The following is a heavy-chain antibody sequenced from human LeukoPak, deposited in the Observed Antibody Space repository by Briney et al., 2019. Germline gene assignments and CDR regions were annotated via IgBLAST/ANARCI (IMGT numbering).Heavy chain of an antibody. Sequence: PGRSLRLSCAASGFTFSSYGMHWVRQAPGKGLEWVAVIWYDGSNKYYADSVKGRFTISRDNFKNTLYLQMNSLRAEDTAVYYCARDISSGYYDAFDIWGQGTMVTVSS. J-gene: IGHJ3*02. CDR2: IWYDGSNK. D-gene: IGHD3-22*01. CDR3: ARDISSGYYDAFDI. V-gene: IGHV3-33*01. CDR1: GFTFSSYG.